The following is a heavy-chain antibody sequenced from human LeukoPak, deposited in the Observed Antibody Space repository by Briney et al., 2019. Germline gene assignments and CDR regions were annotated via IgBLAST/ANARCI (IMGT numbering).Heavy chain of an antibody. D-gene: IGHD4-17*01. CDR2: IYYGGST. J-gene: IGHJ5*02. Sequence: PSETLSLTCTVSGGSISSSSYYWGWIRQPPGKGLEWIGSIYYGGSTYYNPSLKSRVTISVDTSKNQFSLKLSSVTAADTAVYYCARATLDYGDAWFDPWGQGTLVTVSS. V-gene: IGHV4-39*07. CDR3: ARATLDYGDAWFDP. CDR1: GGSISSSSYY.